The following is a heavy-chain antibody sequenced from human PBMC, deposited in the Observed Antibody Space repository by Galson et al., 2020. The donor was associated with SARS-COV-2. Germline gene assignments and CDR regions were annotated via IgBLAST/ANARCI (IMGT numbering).Heavy chain of an antibody. CDR3: ARVIGGSAFDI. CDR1: GFTVSSNY. Sequence: GGSLRLSCAASGFTVSSNYMSWVRQAPGKGLEWVSVIYSGGSTYYADYVKGRFTISRDNSKNTQYLQMNSLRAEDTAVYYCARVIGGSAFDIWGQGTMVTVSS. CDR2: IYSGGST. D-gene: IGHD3-16*01. J-gene: IGHJ3*02. V-gene: IGHV3-53*01.